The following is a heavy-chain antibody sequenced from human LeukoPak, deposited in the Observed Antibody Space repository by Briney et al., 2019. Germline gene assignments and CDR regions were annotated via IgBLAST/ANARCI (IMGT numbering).Heavy chain of an antibody. CDR1: GGTFSSYA. D-gene: IGHD3-22*01. V-gene: IGHV1-69*05. Sequence: SVEVSCKASGGTFSSYAISWVRQAPGQGLEWMGRIIPIFGTANYAQKFQGRVTITTDESTSTAYRELSSLRSEDTAVYYCASCGNYYDGSCPEYFQHWGQGTLVTVSS. J-gene: IGHJ1*01. CDR3: ASCGNYYDGSCPEYFQH. CDR2: IIPIFGTA.